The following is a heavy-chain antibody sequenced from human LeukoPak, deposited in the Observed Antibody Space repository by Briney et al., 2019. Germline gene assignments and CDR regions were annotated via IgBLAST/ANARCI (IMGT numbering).Heavy chain of an antibody. CDR2: VTGSATTT. D-gene: IGHD1-26*01. CDR3: VKHTRVGTSTAFEV. CDR1: GFTFDHFG. J-gene: IGHJ3*01. V-gene: IGHV3-23*01. Sequence: PGGSLRLSCTASGFTFDHFGMSWVGQAPGKGMEWVSAVTGSATTTSYADSVKGRFTVSRDNSQSLLSLQMDSLGAEDTAIYYCVKHTRVGTSTAFEVWGQGTLVTVSS.